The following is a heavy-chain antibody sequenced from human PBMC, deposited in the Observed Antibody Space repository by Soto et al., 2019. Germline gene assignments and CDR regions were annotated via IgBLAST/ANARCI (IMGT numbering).Heavy chain of an antibody. CDR2: IYHSGST. D-gene: IGHD3-22*01. J-gene: IGHJ4*02. CDR3: ARGASSGYYVDY. Sequence: SETLSLTCAVSGGSTSSGGYSWSWIRQPPGKGLEWIGYIYHSGSTYYNPSLKSRVTISVDRSKNQFSLKLSSVTAADTAVYYCARGASSGYYVDYWGQGTLVTVSS. CDR1: GGSTSSGGYS. V-gene: IGHV4-30-2*01.